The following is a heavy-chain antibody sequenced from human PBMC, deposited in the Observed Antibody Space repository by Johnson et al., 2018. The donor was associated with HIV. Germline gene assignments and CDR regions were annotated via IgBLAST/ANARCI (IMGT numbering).Heavy chain of an antibody. J-gene: IGHJ3*02. D-gene: IGHD1-26*01. CDR3: AKGRWEATTYDDAFDI. V-gene: IGHV3-30*04. Sequence: QVQLVESGGGVVQPGRSLRLSCAASGFTFSSYAMHWVRQAPGKGLEWVAVISSDGRNKYYADSVKGRFTISRDNSKNTLYLQMNSLRAEDTAVYYCAKGRWEATTYDDAFDIWGQGTMVTVSS. CDR1: GFTFSSYA. CDR2: ISSDGRNK.